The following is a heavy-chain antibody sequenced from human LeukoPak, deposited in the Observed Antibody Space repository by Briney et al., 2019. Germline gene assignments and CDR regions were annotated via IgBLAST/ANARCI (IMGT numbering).Heavy chain of an antibody. CDR2: ISSSSSYI. J-gene: IGHJ4*02. V-gene: IGHV3-21*01. CDR1: GFTFSSYS. Sequence: GGSLRLSCAASGFTFSSYSMNWVRQAPGKGLEWVSSISSSSSYIYYADSAKGRFTISRDNAKNSLYLQMNSLRAEDTAVYYCAKPYDSSGFFDYWGQGTLVTVSS. CDR3: AKPYDSSGFFDY. D-gene: IGHD3-22*01.